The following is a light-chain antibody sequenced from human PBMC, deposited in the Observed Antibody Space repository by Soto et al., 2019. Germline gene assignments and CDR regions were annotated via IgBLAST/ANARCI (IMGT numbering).Light chain of an antibody. CDR3: QQANSFPLT. J-gene: IGKJ1*01. CDR2: AAS. Sequence: DIQMTQSPSSVSASVGDRVTITCRASQAISTWLAWYQQKPGKAPKLLIYAASNLQTGVPSRLSGSGSGTDFTLTISSLQHEDFATYYCQQANSFPLTFDHGTKVEIK. CDR1: QAISTW. V-gene: IGKV1D-12*01.